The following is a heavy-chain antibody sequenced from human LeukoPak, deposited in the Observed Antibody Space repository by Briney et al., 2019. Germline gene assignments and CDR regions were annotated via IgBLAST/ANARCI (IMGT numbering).Heavy chain of an antibody. Sequence: GGSLRLSCAASGFTFSSSAMSWVRQAPGKGLEWVSAISNNGGYTYYADSVQGRFTISRDNSKSTLCLQMNSLRAEDTAVYYCARDVPSNRYSSTCLDVWGQGTTVTVSS. D-gene: IGHD6-13*01. CDR1: GFTFSSSA. CDR2: ISNNGGYT. J-gene: IGHJ6*02. V-gene: IGHV3-23*01. CDR3: ARDVPSNRYSSTCLDV.